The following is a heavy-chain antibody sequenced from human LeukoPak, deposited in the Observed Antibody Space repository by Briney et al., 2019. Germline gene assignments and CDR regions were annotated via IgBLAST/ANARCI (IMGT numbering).Heavy chain of an antibody. V-gene: IGHV3-74*01. Sequence: PGGSLRLSCAASGFTFSNYWMHWVRQTPGEGLVCVSLIKGDGSSTTYANSVKGRFTISRDNAKNSLYLQMNSLRAEDTAVYYCASSVVAGYWGQGTLVTVSS. J-gene: IGHJ4*02. CDR1: GFTFSNYW. D-gene: IGHD6-19*01. CDR3: ASSVVAGY. CDR2: IKGDGSST.